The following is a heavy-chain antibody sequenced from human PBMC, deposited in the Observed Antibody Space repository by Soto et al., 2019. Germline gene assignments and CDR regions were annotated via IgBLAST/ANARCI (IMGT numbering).Heavy chain of an antibody. Sequence: SETLSLTCTVSGGSISSGGYYWSWIRQHPGTGLEWIGHISYSGSTYYNTSLKSRVTISVDTSRNQFSLKLTSVTAADTAVYYCARLIPMIDFTSFDSWGHGTLVTVSS. CDR2: ISYSGST. CDR3: ARLIPMIDFTSFDS. V-gene: IGHV4-31*03. CDR1: GGSISSGGYY. D-gene: IGHD3-22*01. J-gene: IGHJ4*01.